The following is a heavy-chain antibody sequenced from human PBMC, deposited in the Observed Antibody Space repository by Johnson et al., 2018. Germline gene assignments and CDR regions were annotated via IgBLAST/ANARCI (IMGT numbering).Heavy chain of an antibody. J-gene: IGHJ6*03. V-gene: IGHV4-39*07. CDR2: IHYSGST. D-gene: IGHD3-10*01. CDR3: ARAGGSVSYRMDV. Sequence: QVQLQESGPGLVKPSETRSLTCTVSGGSISPDNYWWVWIRLPPGNGLDWIGHIHYSGSTYYNPSLQSRVTISVETSKNQFSLNLRSVTAADTAVYYCARAGGSVSYRMDVWGKGTTVTVSS. CDR1: GGSISPDNYW.